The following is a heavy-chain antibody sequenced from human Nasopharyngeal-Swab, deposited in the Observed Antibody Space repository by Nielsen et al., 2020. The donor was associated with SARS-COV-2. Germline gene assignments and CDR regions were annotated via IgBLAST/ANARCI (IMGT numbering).Heavy chain of an antibody. V-gene: IGHV4-31*02. J-gene: IGHJ1*01. Sequence: WIRQPPGKGLEWIGYIYYSGSTYYNPSLKSRVTISVDTSKNQFSLKLSSVTAADTAVYYSARDREYFQHWGQGTLVTVSS. CDR3: ARDREYFQH. CDR2: IYYSGST.